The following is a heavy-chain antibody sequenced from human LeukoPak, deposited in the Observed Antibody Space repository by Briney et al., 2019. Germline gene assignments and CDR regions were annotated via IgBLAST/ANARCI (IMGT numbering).Heavy chain of an antibody. D-gene: IGHD1-1*01. CDR3: TRDQTGLFDY. CDR2: IRSKAYGGTT. V-gene: IGHV3-49*04. Sequence: GGSLRLSCTASGFTFGDYAMSWVRRAPGKGLEWVGFIRSKAYGGTTEYAASVKGRFTISRDDSKSIAYLQMNSLKTEDTAVYYCTRDQTGLFDYWGQGTLVTVSS. CDR1: GFTFGDYA. J-gene: IGHJ4*02.